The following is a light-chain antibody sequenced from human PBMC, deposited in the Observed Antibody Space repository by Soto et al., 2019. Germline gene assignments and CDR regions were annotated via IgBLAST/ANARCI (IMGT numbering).Light chain of an antibody. CDR1: QSVSSSY. CDR3: EQSEDT. Sequence: EIVLTQSPGTLSLSPGERATLSCRASQSVSSSYLAWYQQKPGQAPRLLIYGASSRATGIPDRFSGSGSGTDFTLTISRLEPEDFAVYYCEQSEDTFGQGTKLEIK. CDR2: GAS. J-gene: IGKJ2*01. V-gene: IGKV3-20*01.